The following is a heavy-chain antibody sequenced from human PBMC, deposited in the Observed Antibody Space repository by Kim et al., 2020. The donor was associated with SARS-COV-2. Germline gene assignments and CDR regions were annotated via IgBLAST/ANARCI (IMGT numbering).Heavy chain of an antibody. Sequence: STYYADSVKGRFTISRDNSKNTLYLQMNSLRADDTAVYYCANGLMGGMDVWGQGTTVTVSS. V-gene: IGHV3-23*01. D-gene: IGHD2-8*01. CDR2: ST. CDR3: ANGLMGGMDV. J-gene: IGHJ6*02.